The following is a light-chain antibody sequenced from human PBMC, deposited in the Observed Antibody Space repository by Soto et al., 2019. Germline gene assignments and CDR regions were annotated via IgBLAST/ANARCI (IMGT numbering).Light chain of an antibody. CDR1: SSDVGGYNY. J-gene: IGLJ1*01. V-gene: IGLV2-14*01. CDR2: EVS. CDR3: TSYTSSSTRLQA. Sequence: QSVLTQPASVSGSPGQSITISCTGTSSDVGGYNYVSWYQQHPGKAPKLMIYEVSNRPSGVSNRFSGSKSGNTASLTISGLQAEDEADYYCTSYTSSSTRLQAFGTGTKVNV.